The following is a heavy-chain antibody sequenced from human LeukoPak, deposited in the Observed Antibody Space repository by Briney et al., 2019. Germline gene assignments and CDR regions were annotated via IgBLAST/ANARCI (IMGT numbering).Heavy chain of an antibody. J-gene: IGHJ4*02. V-gene: IGHV4-31*03. CDR2: IYYSGST. D-gene: IGHD3-9*01. CDR3: ARELAARYFDWYLDY. CDR1: GGSIRSSYYY. Sequence: KPSETLSLTCTVSGGSIRSSYYYWGWIRQPPGKGLEWIGYIYYSGSTYYNPSLKSRVTISVDTSKNQFSLKLSSVTAADTAVYYCARELAARYFDWYLDYWGQGTLVTVSS.